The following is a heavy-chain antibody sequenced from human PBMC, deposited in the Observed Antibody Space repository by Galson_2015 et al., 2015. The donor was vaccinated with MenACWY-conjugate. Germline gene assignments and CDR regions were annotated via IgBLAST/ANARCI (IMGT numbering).Heavy chain of an antibody. CDR1: VGPISNHY. CDR3: ARDTHMGV. Sequence: SEPLSLTCSVSVGPISNHYWSWIRQPPGKGLEWIGYISYVGSTYYNPSLKSRVTISVDTSKNQVSLKLSSVTAADAAMYYCARDTHMGVWGQGTTVTV. V-gene: IGHV4-59*11. J-gene: IGHJ6*02. CDR2: ISYVGST.